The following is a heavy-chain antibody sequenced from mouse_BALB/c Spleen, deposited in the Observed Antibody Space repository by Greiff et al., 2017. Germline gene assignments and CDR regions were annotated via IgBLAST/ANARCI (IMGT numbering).Heavy chain of an antibody. D-gene: IGHD2-10*02. CDR1: GFTFSSYG. CDR2: INSNGGST. CDR3: ARPYGNYGAWFAY. Sequence: EVQRVESGGGLVQPGGSLKLSCAASGFTFSSYGMSWVRQTPDKRLELVATINSNGGSTYYPDSVKGRFTISRDNAKNTLYLQMSSLKSEDTAMYYCARPYGNYGAWFAYWGQGTLVTVSA. J-gene: IGHJ3*01. V-gene: IGHV5-6-3*01.